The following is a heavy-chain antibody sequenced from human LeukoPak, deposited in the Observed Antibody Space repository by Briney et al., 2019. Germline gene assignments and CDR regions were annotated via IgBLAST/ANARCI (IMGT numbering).Heavy chain of an antibody. J-gene: IGHJ4*02. CDR2: INRSGST. CDR3: ARGGAADY. V-gene: IGHV4-34*01. D-gene: IGHD4/OR15-4a*01. CDR1: GGSFTIYQ. Sequence: PSETLSLTCAVSGGSFTIYQWSWIRQSPEKGLEWIGDINRSGSTDYNPALRSRASISMGTSKNQFSLKLRSVTAADTAVYYCARGGAADYWGQGTLVTVSS.